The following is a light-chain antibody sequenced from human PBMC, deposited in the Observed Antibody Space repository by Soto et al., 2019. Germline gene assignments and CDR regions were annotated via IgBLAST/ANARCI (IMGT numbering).Light chain of an antibody. Sequence: EIVMTQSPATLSVSPGERATLSCRASQSVSSNLAWYQQKPGQAPRLLIYGASTRATGIPARFSGSGSGTQFTLSISSLQSEDVAVYYCHHYNSWPPWTFGQGTKVDIK. J-gene: IGKJ1*01. CDR2: GAS. CDR1: QSVSSN. V-gene: IGKV3-15*01. CDR3: HHYNSWPPWT.